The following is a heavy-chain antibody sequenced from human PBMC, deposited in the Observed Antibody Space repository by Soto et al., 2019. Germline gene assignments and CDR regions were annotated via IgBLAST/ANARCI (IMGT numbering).Heavy chain of an antibody. CDR1: GYTFTDLY. D-gene: IGHD3-16*01. Sequence: QVQLVQSGAELKKPGASVRVSCKTSGYTFTDLYIHWVRQAPGQGLEWMGWVDPRSGDRRNTQKFQGRVTMSRDTSTRTVYMELKSLTSDDTAVYYFARDNYGPLDYWGQGTLVTFSS. V-gene: IGHV1-2*02. CDR3: ARDNYGPLDY. CDR2: VDPRSGDR. J-gene: IGHJ4*02.